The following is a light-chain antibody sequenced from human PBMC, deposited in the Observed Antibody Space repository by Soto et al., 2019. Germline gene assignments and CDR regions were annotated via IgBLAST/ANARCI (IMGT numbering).Light chain of an antibody. J-gene: IGLJ1*01. V-gene: IGLV2-8*01. CDR2: EVN. CDR3: SSYAGSSNV. Sequence: QSALTQPASVSGSPGQSITISCTGTSSDIGNYKYVSWYQQYPGKAPKLMIYEVNKRPSGVPDRFSGSKSGNTASLTVSGLQAEDEADYYCSSYAGSSNVFGTGTKVTVL. CDR1: SSDIGNYKY.